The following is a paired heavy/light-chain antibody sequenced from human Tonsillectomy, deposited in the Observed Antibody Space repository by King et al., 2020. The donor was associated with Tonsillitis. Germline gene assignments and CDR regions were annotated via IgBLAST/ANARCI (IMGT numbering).Light chain of an antibody. CDR1: QGIRND. CDR2: AAS. Sequence: AIQMTQSPSSLSASVGDRVSITCRASQGIRNDLGWYQQKPGKAPKLLIYAASSLQSGVPSRFSGSGSGTDFTLTISSLQPEDFATYYCLQDYNYPLTFGGGTKVEIK. CDR3: LQDYNYPLT. V-gene: IGKV1-6*01. J-gene: IGKJ4*01.
Heavy chain of an antibody. J-gene: IGHJ4*02. CDR3: ARGRPLRTGSWGSLDY. CDR2: IYYSGST. D-gene: IGHD1-26*01. CDR1: GGSISNSNYY. V-gene: IGHV4-39*01. Sequence: QVQLQESGPGLVKPSETLSLTCTVSGGSISNSNYYWGWIRQPPGKGLEWIANIYYSGSTYYNPSLKSRVTISVDTPKSQFSLKLSSVSAADTAVYYCARGRPLRTGSWGSLDYWGQGTLVTVSS.